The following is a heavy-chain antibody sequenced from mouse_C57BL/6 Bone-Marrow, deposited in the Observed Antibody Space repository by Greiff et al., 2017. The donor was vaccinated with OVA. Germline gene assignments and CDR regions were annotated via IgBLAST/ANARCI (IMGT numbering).Heavy chain of an antibody. CDR3: ARSYYYGSSLFDV. D-gene: IGHD1-1*01. V-gene: IGHV1-81*01. CDR1: GYTFTSYG. J-gene: IGHJ1*03. Sequence: QVQLQQSGAELARPGASVKLSCKASGYTFTSYGISWVKQRTGQGLEWIGEIYPRSGNTYYNEKFKGKATLTADKSSSTAYMELRSLTSEDSAVYFCARSYYYGSSLFDVWGTGTTVTVSS. CDR2: IYPRSGNT.